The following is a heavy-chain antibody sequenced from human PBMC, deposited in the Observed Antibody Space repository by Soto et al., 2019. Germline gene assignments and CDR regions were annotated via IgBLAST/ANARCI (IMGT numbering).Heavy chain of an antibody. CDR3: TRHASRDSSARGWFDP. V-gene: IGHV3-21*01. J-gene: IGHJ5*02. D-gene: IGHD6-13*01. Sequence: GGSLRLSCAASGFPFRSFTMHWVRQAPGKGLEWVSTISSNSAYIYYTDALRGRLTISRDNAKNSLHLQMNSLRAEDTAVYYCTRHASRDSSARGWFDPWGQGTLVTVSS. CDR2: ISSNSAYI. CDR1: GFPFRSFT.